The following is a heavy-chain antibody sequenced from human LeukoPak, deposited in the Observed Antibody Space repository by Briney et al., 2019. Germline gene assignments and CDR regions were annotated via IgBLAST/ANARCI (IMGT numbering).Heavy chain of an antibody. CDR2: IKQDGSEK. CDR3: ARVTGATGHFDY. Sequence: GALRIFRAGSGINLSRLLDGWGRQGSGKGVEWVANIKQDGSEKYYVDSVKGRFTISRDNAKNSLYLQMNSLRAEDTAVYYCARVTGATGHFDYWGQGTLVTVSS. V-gene: IGHV3-7*01. CDR1: GINLSRLL. D-gene: IGHD1-26*01. J-gene: IGHJ4*02.